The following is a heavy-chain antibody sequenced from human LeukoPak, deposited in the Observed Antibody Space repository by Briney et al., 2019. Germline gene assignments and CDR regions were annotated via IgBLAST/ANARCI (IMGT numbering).Heavy chain of an antibody. CDR2: INPSGGST. J-gene: IGHJ6*03. D-gene: IGHD5-18*01. CDR3: ARESAVDTAMVTGYYYYMDV. CDR1: GYTFTSYY. V-gene: IGHV1-46*01. Sequence: ASVKVSCKASGYTFTSYYMHWVRQAPGQGLEWMGIINPSGGSTSYAQKFQGRVTMTRDMSTSTVYMELSSLRSEDTAVYYCARESAVDTAMVTGYYYYMDVWGKGTTVTVSS.